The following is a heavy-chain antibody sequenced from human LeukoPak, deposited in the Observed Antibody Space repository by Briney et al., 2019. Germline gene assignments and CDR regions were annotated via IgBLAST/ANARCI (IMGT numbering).Heavy chain of an antibody. J-gene: IGHJ4*02. CDR1: GFTFSSYA. D-gene: IGHD3-10*01. Sequence: GGSLRLSCSASGFTFSSYAMHWVRQAPGKGLEYVSAISSNGGSTYYADSVKGRFTISRDNSKNTLYLQLSSLRAEDTAMQYCVKDTVLGEFDYLGQGALVTVSS. CDR2: ISSNGGST. V-gene: IGHV3-64D*06. CDR3: VKDTVLGEFDY.